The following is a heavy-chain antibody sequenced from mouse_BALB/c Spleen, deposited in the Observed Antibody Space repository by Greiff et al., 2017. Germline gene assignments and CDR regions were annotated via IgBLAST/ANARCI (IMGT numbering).Heavy chain of an antibody. J-gene: IGHJ3*01. CDR3: ARDYAPPWFAY. CDR1: GFTFSSYA. Sequence: DVHLVESGGGLVKPGGSLKLSCAASGFTFSSYAMSWVRQTPEKRLEWVASISSGGSTYYPDSVKGRFTISRDNARNILYLQMSSLRSEDTAMYYCARDYAPPWFAYWGQGTLVTVSA. D-gene: IGHD1-1*02. CDR2: ISSGGST. V-gene: IGHV5-6-5*01.